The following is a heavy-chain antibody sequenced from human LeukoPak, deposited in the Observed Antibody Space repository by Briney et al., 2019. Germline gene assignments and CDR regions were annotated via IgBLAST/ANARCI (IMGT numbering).Heavy chain of an antibody. D-gene: IGHD2-2*01. Sequence: GASVTVSCKASGYTFTAYYMHWVRQAPGQGLEWMGCINPNSSGTNYAQKFQGRVTMTRDTSISTAYMELSRLRSDDTAVYYCARDRVVVPAAFDYWGQGTLVTVSS. CDR3: ARDRVVVPAAFDY. CDR1: GYTFTAYY. CDR2: INPNSSGT. V-gene: IGHV1-2*02. J-gene: IGHJ4*02.